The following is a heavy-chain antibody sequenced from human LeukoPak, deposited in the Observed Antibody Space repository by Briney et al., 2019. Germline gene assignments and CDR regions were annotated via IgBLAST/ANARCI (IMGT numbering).Heavy chain of an antibody. D-gene: IGHD1-26*01. Sequence: SVKVSCKASGGTFSSYAISWVRQAPGQGLEWMGGIIPIFGTANYAQKFQGRVTITADKSTSTAYMELSSLRSEDTAVYYCARDLDGSYYRIEYWGQGTLVTVSS. CDR2: IIPIFGTA. V-gene: IGHV1-69*06. CDR1: GGTFSSYA. J-gene: IGHJ4*02. CDR3: ARDLDGSYYRIEY.